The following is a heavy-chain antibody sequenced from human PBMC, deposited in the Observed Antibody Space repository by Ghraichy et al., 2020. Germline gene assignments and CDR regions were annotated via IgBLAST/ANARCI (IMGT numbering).Heavy chain of an antibody. CDR1: GGSFSGYY. V-gene: IGHV4-34*01. CDR2: INHSGST. CDR3: ARGFVLLWFGGTRGWFDP. Sequence: SETLSLTCAVYGGSFSGYYWSWIRQPPGKGLEWIGEINHSGSTNYNPSLKSRVTISVDTSKNQFSLKLSSVTAADTAVYYCARGFVLLWFGGTRGWFDPWGQGTLVTVSS. J-gene: IGHJ5*02. D-gene: IGHD3-10*01.